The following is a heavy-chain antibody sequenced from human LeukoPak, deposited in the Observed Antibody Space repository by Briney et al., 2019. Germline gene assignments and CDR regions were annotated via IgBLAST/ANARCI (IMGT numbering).Heavy chain of an antibody. V-gene: IGHV3-23*01. J-gene: IGHJ4*02. CDR1: GFTFSNFG. D-gene: IGHD3-10*01. CDR2: ISSTGGTA. Sequence: GGTLRLSCAASGFTFSNFGMSWVRQAPGKGLEWVSAISSTGGTAYYADSVKGRFTISRDNSKNTLYLQMNSLRAEDTAIYSCAKERWFGESPDYWGQGTLVTVSS. CDR3: AKERWFGESPDY.